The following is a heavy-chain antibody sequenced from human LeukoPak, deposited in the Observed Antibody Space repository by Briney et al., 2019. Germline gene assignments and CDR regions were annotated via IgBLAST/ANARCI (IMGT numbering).Heavy chain of an antibody. CDR3: AREHKSYGDYPYYSDS. V-gene: IGHV4-30-4*01. CDR1: SDSISSGDYY. CDR2: INKKGGT. D-gene: IGHD4-17*01. J-gene: IGHJ4*02. Sequence: SQTLSLTCTVSSDSISSGDYYWSWIRQPAGKGLEFIGYINKKGGTFYNPPLKSRVSISIDTSKNQFSLKLTSVTAADTAVYFCAREHKSYGDYPYYSDSWGQGTLVTVSS.